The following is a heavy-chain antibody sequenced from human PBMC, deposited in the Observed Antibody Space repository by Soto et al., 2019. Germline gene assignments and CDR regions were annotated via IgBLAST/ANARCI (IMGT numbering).Heavy chain of an antibody. J-gene: IGHJ4*02. CDR1: GYTFTSYD. CDR2: MNPNSGNT. V-gene: IGHV1-8*01. CDR3: ARALVDYVWGSYRYGYFDY. D-gene: IGHD3-16*02. Sequence: ASVKVSCKASGYTFTSYDINWVRQATGQGLEWMGWMNPNSGNTGYAQKFQGRVTMTRNTSISTAYMELSSLRSEDTAMYYCARALVDYVWGSYRYGYFDYWGQGTLVTVSS.